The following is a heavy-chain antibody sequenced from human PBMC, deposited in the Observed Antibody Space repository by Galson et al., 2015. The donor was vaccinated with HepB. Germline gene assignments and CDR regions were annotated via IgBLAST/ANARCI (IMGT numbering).Heavy chain of an antibody. CDR2: IYYSGST. V-gene: IGHV4-39*01. J-gene: IGHJ4*02. CDR3: ARLRAYSSSPYFDY. CDR1: GGSISSSSYY. Sequence: ETLSLTCTVSGGSISSSSYYWGWIRQPPGKGLEWIGSIYYSGSTYYNPSLNSRVTIPVDTSKNQFSLKLSSVTAANTAVYYCARLRAYSSSPYFDYWGQGTLVTVSS. D-gene: IGHD6-6*01.